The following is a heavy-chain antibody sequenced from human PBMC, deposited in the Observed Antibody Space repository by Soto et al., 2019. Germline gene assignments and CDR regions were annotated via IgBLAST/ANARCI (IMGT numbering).Heavy chain of an antibody. CDR3: ARVSGFWSGYFDY. V-gene: IGHV3-74*01. CDR1: GFTFSSYW. CDR2: INSDGSST. D-gene: IGHD3-3*01. J-gene: IGHJ4*02. Sequence: GGSLILSCAASGFTFSSYWMHWVRQAPGKGLVWVSRINSDGSSTSYADSVKGRFTISRDNAKNTLYLQMNSLRAEDTAVYYCARVSGFWSGYFDYWGQGTLVTVSS.